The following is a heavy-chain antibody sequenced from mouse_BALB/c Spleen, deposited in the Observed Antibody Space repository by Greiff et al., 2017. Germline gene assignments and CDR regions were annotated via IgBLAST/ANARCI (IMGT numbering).Heavy chain of an antibody. J-gene: IGHJ2*01. CDR1: GFNIKDTY. V-gene: IGHV14-3*02. CDR3: VYDYDTWFAY. CDR2: IDPANGNT. Sequence: EVQLQQSGAELVKPGASVKLSCTASGFNIKDTYMHWVKQRPEQGLEWIGRIDPANGNTKYDPKFQGKATITADTSSNTAYLQLSSLTSEDTAVYYCVYDYDTWFAYWGQGTTLTVSS. D-gene: IGHD2-4*01.